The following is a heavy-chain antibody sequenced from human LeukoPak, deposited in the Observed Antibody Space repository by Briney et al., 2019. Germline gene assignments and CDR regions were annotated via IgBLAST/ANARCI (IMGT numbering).Heavy chain of an antibody. CDR3: AKDNPVLDS. J-gene: IGHJ4*02. CDR2: ISWNSGSI. V-gene: IGHV3-9*01. Sequence: GRSLRLSCAASGFTFDDYAMHWVRQAPGKGLEWVSGISWNSGSIGYADSVKGRFTISRDTSKNTLFLQMNSLRVEDTAVYYCAKDNPVLDSWGQGTLVTVSS. CDR1: GFTFDDYA.